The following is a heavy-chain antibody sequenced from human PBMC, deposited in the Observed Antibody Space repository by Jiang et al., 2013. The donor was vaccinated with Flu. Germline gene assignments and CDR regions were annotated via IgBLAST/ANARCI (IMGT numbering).Heavy chain of an antibody. J-gene: IGHJ2*01. CDR2: ISSSSSYI. D-gene: IGHD3-3*01. V-gene: IGHV3-21*01. Sequence: VQLVESGGGLVKPGGSLRLSCAASGFTFSSYSMNWVRQAPGKGLEWVSSISSSSSYIYYADSVKGRFTISRDNAKNSLYLQMNSLRAEDTAVYYCARGGFGVVVYWYFDLWGRGTLVTVSS. CDR1: GFTFSSYS. CDR3: ARGGFGVVVYWYFDL.